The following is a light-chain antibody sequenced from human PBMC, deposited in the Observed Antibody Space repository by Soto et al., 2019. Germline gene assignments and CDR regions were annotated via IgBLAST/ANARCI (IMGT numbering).Light chain of an antibody. J-gene: IGKJ1*01. CDR1: QSVSTY. CDR2: GAS. CDR3: QQYCSLPPT. V-gene: IGKV3-20*01. Sequence: ILLTQSPGTLSLSPGERATLSCRASQSVSTYLAWYQQKPGQAPRLLSYGASSRATGTPGRFSGSGSGTDFTLTISRLEPEDFAVYCCQQYCSLPPTFGQGTKVEIK.